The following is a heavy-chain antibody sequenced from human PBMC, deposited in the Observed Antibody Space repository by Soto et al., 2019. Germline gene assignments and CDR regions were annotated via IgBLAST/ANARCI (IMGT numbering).Heavy chain of an antibody. J-gene: IGHJ6*03. CDR2: ISVDSGNT. V-gene: IGHV1-18*01. Sequence: ASVKVSCKASGYKFSSYALSWVRQAPGQGLEWLGWISVDSGNTNYAQKLQGRVTMTTDTSTSTAYMELRGLRSDDTAVYYCARDSGVVVVPAAIDYYYMDVWGKGTTVNVSS. CDR1: GYKFSSYA. CDR3: ARDSGVVVVPAAIDYYYMDV. D-gene: IGHD2-2*02.